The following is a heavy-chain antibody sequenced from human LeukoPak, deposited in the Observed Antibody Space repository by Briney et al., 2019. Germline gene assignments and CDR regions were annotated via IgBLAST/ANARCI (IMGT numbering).Heavy chain of an antibody. CDR1: GFTFSSYW. CDR2: INSDGIST. Sequence: GGSLRLSCAASGFTFSSYWMHWVRQAPGKGLVWVSRINSDGISTSYADSVKGRFTISRDNAKNTLYLQMNSLRAEDTAVYYCARAFGYSSGWYDYWGQGTLVTVSS. V-gene: IGHV3-74*01. D-gene: IGHD6-19*01. CDR3: ARAFGYSSGWYDY. J-gene: IGHJ4*02.